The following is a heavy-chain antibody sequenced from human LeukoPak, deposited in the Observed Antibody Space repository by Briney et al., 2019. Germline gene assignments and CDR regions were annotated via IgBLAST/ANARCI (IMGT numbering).Heavy chain of an antibody. CDR1: GFNFCDYA. V-gene: IGHV3-49*03. D-gene: IGHD5-18*01. J-gene: IGHJ4*02. Sequence: PGGSLRLSCTTSGFNFCDYASTWIRQAPGKGLEWVGFIRSRIYGGTTEYVTSVKGRFTILRDESKNTAYLQMNSLKIDDTAVYYCARLRDTTMAPADYWGQGTLVTVSS. CDR3: ARLRDTTMAPADY. CDR2: IRSRIYGGTT.